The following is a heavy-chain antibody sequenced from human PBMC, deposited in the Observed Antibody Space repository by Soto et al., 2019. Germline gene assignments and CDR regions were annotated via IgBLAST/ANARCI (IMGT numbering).Heavy chain of an antibody. D-gene: IGHD1-1*01. CDR2: ISSSSSTI. Sequence: GGSLRLSCAASGFTFSTYSMNWVRQAPGKGLEWVSYISSSSSTIFYTDSVKGRFTASRDNAKNSLYLQMNSLRAEDTAVYYCARDFSEMATTEYFDYWGQGTLVTVSS. CDR3: ARDFSEMATTEYFDY. CDR1: GFTFSTYS. J-gene: IGHJ4*02. V-gene: IGHV3-48*01.